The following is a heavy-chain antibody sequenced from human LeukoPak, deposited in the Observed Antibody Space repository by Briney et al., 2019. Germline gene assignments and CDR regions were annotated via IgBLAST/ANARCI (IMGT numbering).Heavy chain of an antibody. CDR1: GFTFSNYW. Sequence: GGSLRLSCAACGFTFSNYWMSWVRQAPGKGLEWVASIKQDGSQKYYVDSVKGRFTISRDNAKNSLYLQMNSLRAEDTAVYYCAREKYYYYYMDVWGKGTTVTISS. CDR3: AREKYYYYYMDV. V-gene: IGHV3-7*01. J-gene: IGHJ6*03. CDR2: IKQDGSQK.